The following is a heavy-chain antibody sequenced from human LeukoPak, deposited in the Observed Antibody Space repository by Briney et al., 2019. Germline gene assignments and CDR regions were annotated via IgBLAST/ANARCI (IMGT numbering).Heavy chain of an antibody. D-gene: IGHD3-16*01. CDR1: GFTFSSYS. Sequence: GGSLRLSCAASGFTFSSYSMNWVRQAPGKGLEWVSSISNSGTYIYYADSVKGRFTISRDNDKNSLYLQMNSPRAEDTAVYYCARGDLSLNYWGQGTLVTVSS. J-gene: IGHJ4*02. V-gene: IGHV3-21*01. CDR2: ISNSGTYI. CDR3: ARGDLSLNY.